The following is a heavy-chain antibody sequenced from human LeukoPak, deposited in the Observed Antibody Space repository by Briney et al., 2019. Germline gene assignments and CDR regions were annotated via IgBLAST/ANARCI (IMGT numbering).Heavy chain of an antibody. D-gene: IGHD2-2*01. CDR3: ARYAVYCSGTTCYDRYYMDV. CDR2: ISYDGSNK. CDR1: GFTFSSYG. Sequence: LTGGSLRLSCAASGFTFSSYGMHWVRQAPGKGLEWVAVISYDGSNKYYADSVKGRFTISRDNSKNTLYLQMNSLRAEDTAMYYCARYAVYCSGTTCYDRYYMDVWGKGTTVTVSS. J-gene: IGHJ6*03. V-gene: IGHV3-30*03.